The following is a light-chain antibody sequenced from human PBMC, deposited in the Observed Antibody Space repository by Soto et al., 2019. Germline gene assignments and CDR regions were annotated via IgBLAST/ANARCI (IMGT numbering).Light chain of an antibody. CDR2: EGS. V-gene: IGLV2-23*01. J-gene: IGLJ1*01. Sequence: QSALTQPASVSGSPGQSITISCTGTSSDVGSYNLVSWYQQHPGKAPKLMIYEGSKRPSGVSNRFAGSKSGNTASLTMAGLQAEDEAEYYCCSYAGSSTYGFGTGTKLTVL. CDR1: SSDVGSYNL. CDR3: CSYAGSSTYG.